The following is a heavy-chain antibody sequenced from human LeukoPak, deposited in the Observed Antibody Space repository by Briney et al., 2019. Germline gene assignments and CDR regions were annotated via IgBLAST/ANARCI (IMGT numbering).Heavy chain of an antibody. J-gene: IGHJ4*02. Sequence: GGSLRLSCAASGFTFSSYAMSWVRQAPGKGLEWVSAISGSGGSTYYADSVKGRFTISRDNSKNTLYLQMNSLRAEDTAVYYCAKRSGYYYSSDYYFDYWGQGTLVTVSS. CDR3: AKRSGYYYSSDYYFDY. CDR1: GFTFSSYA. CDR2: ISGSGGST. V-gene: IGHV3-23*01. D-gene: IGHD3-22*01.